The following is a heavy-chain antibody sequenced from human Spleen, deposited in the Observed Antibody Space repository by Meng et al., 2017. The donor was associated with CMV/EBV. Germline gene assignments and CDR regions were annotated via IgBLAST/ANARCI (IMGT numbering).Heavy chain of an antibody. Sequence: GGSLRLSCAASGFTFSGNWMSWVRQAPGKGLEWVSSISSSSTYIFYADSVRGLFTIARDNAKNSLYLQMNSLRAEDTAVYYCASDRYCSSTSCPDGYYYYYYGMDVWGQGTTVTVSS. CDR1: GFTFSGNW. CDR3: ASDRYCSSTSCPDGYYYYYYGMDV. V-gene: IGHV3-21*01. D-gene: IGHD2-2*01. CDR2: ISSSSTYI. J-gene: IGHJ6*02.